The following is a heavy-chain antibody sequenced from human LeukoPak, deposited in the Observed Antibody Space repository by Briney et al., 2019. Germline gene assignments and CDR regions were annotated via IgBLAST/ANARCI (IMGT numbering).Heavy chain of an antibody. J-gene: IGHJ4*02. Sequence: KPSQTLSLTCTVSGGSISNGDYYWSWIRQPPGKGLEWIGYIYYSGSTYYNPSLKSRVTITVDTSKNQFSLKLNSVTAADTAVYYCARGHYYDSSGTDYWGQGTLVTVSS. CDR3: ARGHYYDSSGTDY. D-gene: IGHD3-22*01. V-gene: IGHV4-30-4*08. CDR2: IYYSGST. CDR1: GGSISNGDYY.